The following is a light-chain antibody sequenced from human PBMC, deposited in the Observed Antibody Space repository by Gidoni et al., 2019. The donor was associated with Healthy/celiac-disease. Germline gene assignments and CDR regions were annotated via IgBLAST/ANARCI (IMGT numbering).Light chain of an antibody. CDR2: QDS. V-gene: IGLV3-1*01. J-gene: IGLJ2*01. CDR3: QARDSSHVV. Sequence: SYELTQPPSVSVSPGQTASITCSGDKLGDKYACWYQQKPGQSPVLVIYQDSKRPSGIPERFSGSNSGNTATLTISGTQAMDEADYYCQARDSSHVVFGGGTKLTVL. CDR1: KLGDKY.